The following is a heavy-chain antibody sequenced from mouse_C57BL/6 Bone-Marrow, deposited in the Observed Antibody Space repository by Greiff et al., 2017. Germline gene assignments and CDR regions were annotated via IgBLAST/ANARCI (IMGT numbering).Heavy chain of an antibody. J-gene: IGHJ2*01. V-gene: IGHV5-4*03. Sequence: LEWVATISDGGSYTYYPDNVKGRFTISRDNAKNNLYLQMSHLKSEDTAMYYCARGEGYSYYFDYWGQGTTVTVSS. CDR2: ISDGGSYT. CDR3: ARGEGYSYYFDY. D-gene: IGHD2-3*01.